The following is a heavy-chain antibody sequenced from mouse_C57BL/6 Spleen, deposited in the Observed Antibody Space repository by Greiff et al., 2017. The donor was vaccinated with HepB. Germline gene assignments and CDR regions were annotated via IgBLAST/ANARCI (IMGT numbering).Heavy chain of an antibody. CDR3: ARGRDYYGSPFAY. CDR2: IDPSDSET. J-gene: IGHJ3*01. V-gene: IGHV1-52*01. D-gene: IGHD1-1*01. Sequence: VQLQQPGAELVRPGSSVKLSCKASGYTFTSYSMHWVKQRPIQGLEWIGNIDPSDSETHYNQKFKDKATLTVDKSSSTAYMQLSSLTSEDSAVYHCARGRDYYGSPFAYWGQGTLVTVSA. CDR1: GYTFTSYS.